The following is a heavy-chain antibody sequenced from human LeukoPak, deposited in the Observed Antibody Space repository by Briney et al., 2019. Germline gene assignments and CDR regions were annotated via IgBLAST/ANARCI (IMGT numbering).Heavy chain of an antibody. J-gene: IGHJ3*02. D-gene: IGHD6-13*01. CDR3: ASAGYSSSWYTDAFDI. CDR1: GFTFSSYA. V-gene: IGHV4-39*01. Sequence: PGGSLRLSCAASGFTFSSYAMSWVRQPPGKGLEWIGSIYYSGSTYYNPSLKSRVTISVDTSKNQFSLKLSSVTAADTAVYYCASAGYSSSWYTDAFDIWGQGTMVTVSS. CDR2: IYYSGST.